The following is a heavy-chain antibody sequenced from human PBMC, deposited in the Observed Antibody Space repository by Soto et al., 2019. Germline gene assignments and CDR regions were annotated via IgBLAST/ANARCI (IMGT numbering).Heavy chain of an antibody. Sequence: QVQLVESGGGVVQPGRSLRLSCAASGFTFSSYGMHWVRQAPGKGLEWVAVIWYDGSNKYYADSVKGRFTISRDNSKNTLDLQMDSLRAEDTAVYYCARAYKYSRSLIDYWGQGTLVTVSS. V-gene: IGHV3-33*01. D-gene: IGHD6-6*01. CDR2: IWYDGSNK. CDR1: GFTFSSYG. J-gene: IGHJ4*02. CDR3: ARAYKYSRSLIDY.